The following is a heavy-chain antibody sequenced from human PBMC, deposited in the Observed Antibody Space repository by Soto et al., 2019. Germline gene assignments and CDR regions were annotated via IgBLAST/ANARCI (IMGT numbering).Heavy chain of an antibody. V-gene: IGHV4-39*01. J-gene: IGHJ1*01. Sequence: SETLSLTCTVSGGSISSSSYYWGWIRQPPGKGLEWIGSIYYSGSTYYNPSLKSRVTISVDTSKNQFSLKLSSVTAADTAVYYCARPFETHGAEYFQHWGQGTLVTVSS. CDR1: GGSISSSSYY. D-gene: IGHD3-10*01. CDR3: ARPFETHGAEYFQH. CDR2: IYYSGST.